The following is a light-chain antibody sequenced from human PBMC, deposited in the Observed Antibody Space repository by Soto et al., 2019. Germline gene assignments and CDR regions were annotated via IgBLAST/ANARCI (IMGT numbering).Light chain of an antibody. Sequence: DIQMTQSPSSLSASVGDRVTITCRASQGISDHLAWFQQKPGKAPKSLIYAASSLQSGVPSKFSGSGSGTDFTLTIRSLQPEDSATYYCQQYHIYPLTFGGGTKVEI. CDR1: QGISDH. J-gene: IGKJ4*01. CDR3: QQYHIYPLT. CDR2: AAS. V-gene: IGKV1-16*02.